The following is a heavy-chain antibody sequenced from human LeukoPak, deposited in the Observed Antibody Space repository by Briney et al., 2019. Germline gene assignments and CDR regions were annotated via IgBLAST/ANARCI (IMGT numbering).Heavy chain of an antibody. J-gene: IGHJ4*02. CDR3: ARGGDSSGYNSLLYFDY. CDR2: IKQDGGEK. V-gene: IGHV3-7*05. D-gene: IGHD3-22*01. CDR1: GFTFSSYA. Sequence: PGGSLRLSCTASGFTFSSYAMSWVRQAPGKGLEWVASIKQDGGEKYYVDSVKGRFTISRDNVKNSLYVQMNSLRAEDTAVYYCARGGDSSGYNSLLYFDYWGQGTLVTVSS.